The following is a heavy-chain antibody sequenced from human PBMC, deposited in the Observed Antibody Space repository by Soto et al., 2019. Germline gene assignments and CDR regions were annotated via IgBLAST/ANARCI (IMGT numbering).Heavy chain of an antibody. CDR1: GFSLANYP. V-gene: IGHV3-48*02. D-gene: IGHD6-19*01. CDR2: SSPRGDTI. J-gene: IGHJ4*02. CDR3: AKGPHTNVGWPYYFES. Sequence: VQLVESGGGLVQPGGSLRLSCVASGFSLANYPMNWVRQTPGKGLEWISYSSPRGDTIYYADSVEGRFTISRDNARNSLSLHMSSLRDEDSALYYCAKGPHTNVGWPYYFESWGQGVPVTGSS.